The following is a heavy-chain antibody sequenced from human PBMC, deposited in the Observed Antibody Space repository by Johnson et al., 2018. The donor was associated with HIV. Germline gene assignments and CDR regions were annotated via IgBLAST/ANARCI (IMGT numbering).Heavy chain of an antibody. J-gene: IGHJ3*02. CDR1: GFTFSSYG. CDR3: ARGGVYKQFLAFDAFDI. CDR2: IWYDGSNK. V-gene: IGHV3-30*19. Sequence: QVLLLESGGGVVQPGRSLRLSCAASGFTFSSYGMHWVRQAPGKGLEWVAVIWYDGSNKYYGDSVKGRFTISRDNSKNMLFLQMNSLRAEDTAVYYCARGGVYKQFLAFDAFDIWGQGTMVTVSS. D-gene: IGHD6-13*01.